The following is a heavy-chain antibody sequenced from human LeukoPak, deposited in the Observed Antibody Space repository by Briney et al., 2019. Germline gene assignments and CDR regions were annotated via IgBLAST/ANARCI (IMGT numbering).Heavy chain of an antibody. Sequence: PGGSLRLSCAASGFSFNTYGMHWVRQGPGKGLEWVAVISYDGSNKWYADSVKGRFTISRDNSKNTLYLQMNSLRPEDMAVYFCAKDLNTYRYDSRDLQHWGQGTLVTVSS. D-gene: IGHD3-22*01. CDR1: GFSFNTYG. V-gene: IGHV3-30*18. CDR2: ISYDGSNK. CDR3: AKDLNTYRYDSRDLQH. J-gene: IGHJ1*01.